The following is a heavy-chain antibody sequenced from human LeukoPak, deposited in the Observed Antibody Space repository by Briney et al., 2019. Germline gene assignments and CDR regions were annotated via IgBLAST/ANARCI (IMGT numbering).Heavy chain of an antibody. Sequence: SVKVSCKASGGTFSSYAISWVRQAPGQGLEWMGGIIPIFGTANYAQKFQGRVTITADESTSTAYMELSSLRSEDTAVYYCARGSDSSSPPPYYYYSYMDVWGRGTTVTVSS. V-gene: IGHV1-69*13. CDR3: ARGSDSSSPPPYYYYSYMDV. CDR1: GGTFSSYA. D-gene: IGHD6-6*01. CDR2: IIPIFGTA. J-gene: IGHJ6*03.